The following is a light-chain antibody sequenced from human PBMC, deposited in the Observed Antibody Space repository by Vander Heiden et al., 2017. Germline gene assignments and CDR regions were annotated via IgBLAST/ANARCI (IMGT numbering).Light chain of an antibody. Sequence: VLRQSPGTLSLSPGARATLSCRASQSVSSSYLAWYQQKPGQSPRLLIYGASSRATGIPDRFSVSGSGTDFTLTISRLEPEDFAVYYCQQYGSLPCTFCQGTKVEIK. CDR3: QQYGSLPCT. CDR2: GAS. V-gene: IGKV3-20*01. CDR1: QSVSSSY. J-gene: IGKJ1*01.